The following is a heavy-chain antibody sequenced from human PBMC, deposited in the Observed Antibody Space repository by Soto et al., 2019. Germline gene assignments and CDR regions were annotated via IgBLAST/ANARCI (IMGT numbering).Heavy chain of an antibody. V-gene: IGHV3-33*01. J-gene: IGHJ2*01. CDR2: IWYDGTYK. CDR1: GFTFNNYG. D-gene: IGHD2-2*01. CDR3: ARASFSHCSDTSCYLAWYFDL. Sequence: GGSLRLSCAASGFTFNNYGMHWVRQAPGKGLEWVAVIWYDGTYKYYADSVKGRFTISRDNSKNMLYLQVNSLRAEDTAVYYCARASFSHCSDTSCYLAWYFDLWGRGTLVTVSS.